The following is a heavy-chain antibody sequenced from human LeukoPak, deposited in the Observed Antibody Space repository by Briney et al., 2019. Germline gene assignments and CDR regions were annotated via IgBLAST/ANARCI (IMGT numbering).Heavy chain of an antibody. V-gene: IGHV4-4*07. CDR3: SRAVAGAHYYHYYMDV. J-gene: IGHJ6*03. CDR2: IFTSGST. D-gene: IGHD6-19*01. CDR1: GGSISGFY. Sequence: SETLFLTCTVSGGSISGFYWSWIRQPAGKGLERIGRIFTSGSTNYNPSLNSRVTMSVDTSKSPFSLKLISVTAADTAVYYCSRAVAGAHYYHYYMDVWGKGTTVTVSS.